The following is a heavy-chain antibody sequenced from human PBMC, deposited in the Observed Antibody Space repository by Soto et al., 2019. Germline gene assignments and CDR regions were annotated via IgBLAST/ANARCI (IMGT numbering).Heavy chain of an antibody. CDR3: ATPAVTTRLDFDY. V-gene: IGHV1-8*01. D-gene: IGHD4-17*01. J-gene: IGHJ4*02. CDR2: MNHNSGNT. Sequence: QVQLVQSGAEVKKPGASVKVSCKASGYTFTSYDINWVRQATGQGLEWMGWMNHNSGNTGYAQKFQGRVTMTMNTSKSTAYMELSSLRSEDAAVYYCATPAVTTRLDFDYVGQGTLVTVSS. CDR1: GYTFTSYD.